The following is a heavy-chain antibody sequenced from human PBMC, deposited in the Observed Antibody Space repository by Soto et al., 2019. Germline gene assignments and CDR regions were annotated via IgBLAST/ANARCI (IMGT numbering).Heavy chain of an antibody. CDR2: TYYRSRWYN. CDR1: GDSVSSNSAA. CDR3: AVTSPLQWYYMDV. Sequence: PSQTLSLTCVISGDSVSSNSAAWNWIRQSPSRGLEWLGRTYYRSRWYNDYAVSVRSRITVNADTSKNQFSLHLNSVTPEDTAVYYCAVTSPLQWYYMDVWDKGTTVTVSS. J-gene: IGHJ6*03. V-gene: IGHV6-1*01. D-gene: IGHD4-4*01.